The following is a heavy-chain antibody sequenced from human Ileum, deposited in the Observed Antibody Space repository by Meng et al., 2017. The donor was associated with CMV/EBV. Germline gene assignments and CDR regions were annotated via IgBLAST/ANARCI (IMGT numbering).Heavy chain of an antibody. CDR3: ARGQYYDVLTGRYNNWFDP. CDR1: GGSFSGYY. V-gene: IGHV4-34*02. Sequence: QVQLQQWGAGLLKPSETLSLTCSVYGGSFSGYYWIWIRQPPGKGLEWIGEINQSGSTNYNPSLKSRVTISGEMSKNQFSLKLSSVTAADTAVYYCARGQYYDVLTGRYNNWFDPWGQGTLVTVSS. CDR2: INQSGST. D-gene: IGHD3-9*01. J-gene: IGHJ5*02.